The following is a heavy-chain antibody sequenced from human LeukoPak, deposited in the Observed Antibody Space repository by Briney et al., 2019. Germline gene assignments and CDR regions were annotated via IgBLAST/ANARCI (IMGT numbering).Heavy chain of an antibody. CDR3: ARAGNTRFDY. J-gene: IGHJ4*02. Sequence: GGSLRLSCVASGFTFSSYEMNWVRQAPGKELEWVSVIYTGGGTYYADSVKGRFTISRDNSKNTLYLQMNSLRAEDTAVYYCARAGNTRFDYWGQGTLVTVSS. D-gene: IGHD2/OR15-2a*01. CDR2: IYTGGGT. V-gene: IGHV3-53*01. CDR1: GFTFSSYE.